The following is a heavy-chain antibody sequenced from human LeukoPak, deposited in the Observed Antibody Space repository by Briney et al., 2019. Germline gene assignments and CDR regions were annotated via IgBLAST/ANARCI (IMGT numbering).Heavy chain of an antibody. CDR3: ARENGSGWTGAFDI. D-gene: IGHD6-19*01. Sequence: GGSLRLSCAASGFTFSSYSMNWVRQAPGKGLEWVSSISSSSSYIYYADSVKGRFTISRDNAKNTLYLQMNSLRAEDTAVYYCARENGSGWTGAFDIWGQGTMVTVSS. CDR1: GFTFSSYS. V-gene: IGHV3-21*01. J-gene: IGHJ3*02. CDR2: ISSSSSYI.